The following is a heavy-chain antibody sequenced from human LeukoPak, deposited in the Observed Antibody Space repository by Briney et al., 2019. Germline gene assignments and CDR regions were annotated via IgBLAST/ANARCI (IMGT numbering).Heavy chain of an antibody. J-gene: IGHJ4*02. CDR2: IWYDGSNK. CDR3: ARDRGHYGSGSGDY. CDR1: GFTFSSYG. D-gene: IGHD3-10*01. Sequence: QSGGSLRLSCAASGFTFSSYGMHWVRQAPGKGLEWVAVIWYDGSNKYYVDSVRGRFTISRDNSKNTLYLQMNSLRAEDTAVYYCARDRGHYGSGSGDYWGQGTLVTVSS. V-gene: IGHV3-33*01.